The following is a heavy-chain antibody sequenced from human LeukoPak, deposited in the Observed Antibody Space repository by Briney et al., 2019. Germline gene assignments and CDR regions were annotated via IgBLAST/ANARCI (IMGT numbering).Heavy chain of an antibody. Sequence: GASLRLSCAASGFTSSTHWMSWVRQAPGKGLEWVAKIKQDGSGKYYVDSVKGRFTISRDNAKNSLYLQMNSLRGEDTAVYYCARATGGATTNGGYYFDYWGQGTLVTVSS. CDR2: IKQDGSGK. CDR3: ARATGGATTNGGYYFDY. V-gene: IGHV3-7*01. D-gene: IGHD2-8*01. CDR1: GFTSSTHW. J-gene: IGHJ4*02.